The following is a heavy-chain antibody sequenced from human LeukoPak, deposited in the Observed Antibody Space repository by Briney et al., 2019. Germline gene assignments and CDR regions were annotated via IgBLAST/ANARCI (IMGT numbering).Heavy chain of an antibody. V-gene: IGHV3-21*01. CDR2: ISSSSSYI. CDR3: ARGLGTTVTTDY. J-gene: IGHJ4*02. Sequence: GGSLRLSRAASGFTFSSYSMNWVRQAPGKGLEWVSSISSSSSYIYYADSVKGRFTISRDNAKNSLYLQMNSLRAVDTAVYYCARGLGTTVTTDYWGQGTLVTVSS. CDR1: GFTFSSYS. D-gene: IGHD4-17*01.